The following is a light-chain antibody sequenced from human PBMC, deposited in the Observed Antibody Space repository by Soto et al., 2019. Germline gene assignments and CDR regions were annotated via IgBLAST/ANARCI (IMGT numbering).Light chain of an antibody. V-gene: IGLV2-8*01. CDR2: EVS. Sequence: QSVLTQPPSASGSPGQSVTISCTGTSSDVGGYNYVSWYQQHPGKAPKLMIYEVSKRPSGVPDRFSGSKSGTSASLAISGLRSEDEADYYCAVWDDSLTGWVFGGGTQLTVL. CDR1: SSDVGGYNY. J-gene: IGLJ3*02. CDR3: AVWDDSLTGWV.